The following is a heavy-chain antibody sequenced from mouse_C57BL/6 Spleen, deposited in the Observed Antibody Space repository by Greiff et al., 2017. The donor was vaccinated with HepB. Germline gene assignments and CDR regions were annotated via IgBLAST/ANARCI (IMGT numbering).Heavy chain of an antibody. CDR2: IDPSDSYT. D-gene: IGHD2-4*01. CDR3: ARRDYDACGAGLAY. Sequence: QVQLQQSGAELVRPGTSVKLSCTASGYTFTSSWMLWVKQRPGQGLEWIGVIDPSDSYTKYNQKFKGKATLTVDTSSSTAYMQLSSLTSEDSAVYYCARRDYDACGAGLAYWGQGTPVTVSA. CDR1: GYTFTSSW. V-gene: IGHV1-59*01. J-gene: IGHJ3*01.